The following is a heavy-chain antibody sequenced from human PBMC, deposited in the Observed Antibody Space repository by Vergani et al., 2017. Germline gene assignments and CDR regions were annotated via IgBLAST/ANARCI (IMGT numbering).Heavy chain of an antibody. D-gene: IGHD3-22*01. CDR1: GDNVSNNRGA. CDR3: ARVSEKDYDTYKWFDS. Sequence: QVQLQQSGPGLVKPSQTLSLTCAISGDNVSNNRGAWNWIRQSPSRGLEWLGRTYYRSKWYNDYAVSVKSRITINSDTSKNQFSLHLSSVTPEDTAVYYCARVSEKDYDTYKWFDSWGQGTLVTVSS. J-gene: IGHJ5*01. CDR2: TYYRSKWYN. V-gene: IGHV6-1*01.